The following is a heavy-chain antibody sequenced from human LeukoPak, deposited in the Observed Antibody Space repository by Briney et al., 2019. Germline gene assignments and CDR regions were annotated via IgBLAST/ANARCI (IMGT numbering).Heavy chain of an antibody. V-gene: IGHV3-11*04. CDR1: GFRVSDYY. CDR2: ISSSSSTI. CDR3: AREAVRGVYIYYFDY. Sequence: GGSLRLSCAVSGFRVSDYYMSWVRQAPGKGLEWVSYISSSSSTIYYADSVKGRFTISRDNAKNSLYLQMNSLRAEDTAVYYCAREAVRGVYIYYFDYWGQGTLVTVSS. D-gene: IGHD3-10*01. J-gene: IGHJ4*02.